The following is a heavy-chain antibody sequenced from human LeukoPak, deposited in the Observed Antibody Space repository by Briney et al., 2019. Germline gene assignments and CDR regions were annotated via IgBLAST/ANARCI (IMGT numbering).Heavy chain of an antibody. D-gene: IGHD1-7*01. V-gene: IGHV1-69*05. Sequence: GASVKVSCKASGGTFSSYAISWVRQAPGQGLEWMGGIIPIFGTANYAQKFQGRVTITTDESTSTAYMELSSLRSEDTAVYYCARGLTGTGSRTPYYYYYMDVWGKGTTVTVSS. J-gene: IGHJ6*03. CDR2: IIPIFGTA. CDR3: ARGLTGTGSRTPYYYYYMDV. CDR1: GGTFSSYA.